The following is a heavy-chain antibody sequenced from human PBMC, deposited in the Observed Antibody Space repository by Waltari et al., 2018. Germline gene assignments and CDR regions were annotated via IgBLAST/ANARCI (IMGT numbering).Heavy chain of an antibody. V-gene: IGHV3-30-3*01. D-gene: IGHD5-12*01. CDR2: RSYDGSNK. CDR1: GFTFSRYA. CDR3: ARDREYSGYDYGYFDY. J-gene: IGHJ4*02. Sequence: QVQLVESGGCVVQPGRSLSLSCAASGFTFSRYAMPWFRPAPGKGLEWVAVRSYDGSNKYYAYSVKGRFTISRDNSKNTLYLQMNSLRAEDTAVYYCARDREYSGYDYGYFDYWGQGTLVTVSS.